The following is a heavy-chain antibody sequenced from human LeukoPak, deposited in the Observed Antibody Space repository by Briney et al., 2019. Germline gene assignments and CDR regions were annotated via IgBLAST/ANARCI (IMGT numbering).Heavy chain of an antibody. CDR2: RNPNSGNT. Sequence: ASVKVSCKASGYTFTSYDINWVRQATGQGLEWMGWRNPNSGNTGYAQKFQGRVTMTRNTSISTAYMELSSLRSEDTAVYYCARGQGGPMVRGVPDYWGQGTLVTVSS. CDR1: GYTFTSYD. D-gene: IGHD3-10*01. V-gene: IGHV1-8*01. J-gene: IGHJ4*02. CDR3: ARGQGGPMVRGVPDY.